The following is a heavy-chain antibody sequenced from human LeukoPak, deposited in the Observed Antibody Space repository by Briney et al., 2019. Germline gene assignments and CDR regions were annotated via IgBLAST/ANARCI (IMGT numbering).Heavy chain of an antibody. V-gene: IGHV3-9*01. D-gene: IGHD6-19*01. CDR2: ISCNSGYI. CDR1: GFTFYNYA. J-gene: IGHJ4*02. Sequence: PGRSLRLSCAASGFTFYNYAMHWVRHAPGKGVEWVSIISCNSGYIGYADSVKCRFTISTDNAKNSLDLQMNSLTAEDTAFYYCAKVRGTYSSGYFFDYWGQGTLVTVSS. CDR3: AKVRGTYSSGYFFDY.